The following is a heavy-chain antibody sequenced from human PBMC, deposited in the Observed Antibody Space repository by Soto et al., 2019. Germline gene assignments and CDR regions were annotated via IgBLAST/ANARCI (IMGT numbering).Heavy chain of an antibody. V-gene: IGHV3-30-3*01. D-gene: IGHD3-22*01. CDR1: GFAFSSYA. CDR3: ARDRSSGSPYFDY. CDR2: ISYDGSNK. Sequence: GGSLRLSCAASGFAFSSYAIHFFRHAPGKGLEWVAVISYDGSNKYYADSVKGRFTISRDNSKNTLYLQMNSLRAEDTAVYYCARDRSSGSPYFDYWGQGTLVTVSS. J-gene: IGHJ4*02.